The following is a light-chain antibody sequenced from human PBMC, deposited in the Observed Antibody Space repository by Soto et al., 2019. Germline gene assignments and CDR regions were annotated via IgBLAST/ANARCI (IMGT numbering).Light chain of an antibody. CDR1: SSNIGSHT. CDR2: SNT. Sequence: QLVLTQPPSASGTPGQTIAISCSGGSSNIGSHTVNWYQQLPGTAPRLLIYSNTQRPSGVPDRFSGSKSGTSASLAISGLQFEYEGDYYCAAWDDSLNGVVFGGGTKVTVL. CDR3: AAWDDSLNGVV. J-gene: IGLJ2*01. V-gene: IGLV1-44*01.